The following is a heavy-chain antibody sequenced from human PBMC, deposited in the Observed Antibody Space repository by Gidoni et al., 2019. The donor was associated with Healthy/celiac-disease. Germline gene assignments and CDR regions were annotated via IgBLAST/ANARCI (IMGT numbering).Heavy chain of an antibody. D-gene: IGHD3-16*01. CDR1: GFAFGSYA. CDR2: ISVSGGST. J-gene: IGHJ4*02. Sequence: EVQLVECGGGWVQPGGSGRLAGAAAGFAFGSYAMSWVRQAPGTGLEWVSAISVSGGSTYSADSVKGRFTISRDNSKNTLYLQMTSLRAEDTAVYYCAKEGSPGGFDPYEVDYWGQGTLVTVSS. CDR3: AKEGSPGGFDPYEVDY. V-gene: IGHV3-23*04.